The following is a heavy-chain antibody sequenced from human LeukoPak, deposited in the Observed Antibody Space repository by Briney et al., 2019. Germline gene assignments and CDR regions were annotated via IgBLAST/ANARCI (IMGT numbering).Heavy chain of an antibody. CDR3: ATRGDLSWNGALRH. CDR2: IKQDGSET. D-gene: IGHD3-16*02. V-gene: IGHV3-7*01. J-gene: IGHJ4*02. Sequence: RGSLRLSCVVSGFTFSNYWMDWLRQAPGKGLEWVAFIKQDGSETAYVYSVKGRFTISRDNAKNSLYLQMNSLRVEDTAVYYCATRGDLSWNGALRHWSQGTLVTVSS. CDR1: GFTFSNYW.